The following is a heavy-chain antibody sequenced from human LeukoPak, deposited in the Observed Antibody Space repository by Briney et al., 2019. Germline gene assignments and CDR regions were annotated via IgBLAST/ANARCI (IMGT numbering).Heavy chain of an antibody. J-gene: IGHJ4*02. V-gene: IGHV4-59*01. CDR3: ARDRDGYNYIDS. Sequence: SETLSLTCTVSGGSISSYCWGWIRQSPGTGLQWIGHVCHTGISNSNPSFKGRVTISVDMSKNQFPLRLSSVTAADTAVYYCARDRDGYNYIDSWGQGTLVTVSS. D-gene: IGHD5-24*01. CDR2: VCHTGIS. CDR1: GGSISSYC.